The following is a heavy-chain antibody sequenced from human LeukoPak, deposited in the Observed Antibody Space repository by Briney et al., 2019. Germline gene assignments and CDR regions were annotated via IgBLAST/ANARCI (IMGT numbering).Heavy chain of an antibody. J-gene: IGHJ6*02. D-gene: IGHD5-12*01. Sequence: SETLSLTCSVSGGSISSYYWSWIRQPPGKGLEWIGYIYYSGSTNYNPSLKSRVTISVDTSKNQFSLKLSSVTAADTAVYYCARYSGYDSPSGYYGMDVWGQGTTVTVSS. CDR2: IYYSGST. V-gene: IGHV4-59*08. CDR1: GGSISSYY. CDR3: ARYSGYDSPSGYYGMDV.